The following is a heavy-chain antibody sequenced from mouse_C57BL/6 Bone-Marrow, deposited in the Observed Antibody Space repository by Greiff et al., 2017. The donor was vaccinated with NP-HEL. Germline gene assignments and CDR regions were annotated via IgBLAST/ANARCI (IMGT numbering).Heavy chain of an antibody. CDR2: IYPGDGDT. J-gene: IGHJ3*01. CDR3: ALTYYYGPRFAY. Sequence: QVQLKESGAELVKPGASVKISCKASGYAFSSYWMNWVKQRPGKGLEWIGQIYPGDGDTNYNGKFKGKATLTADKSSSTAYMQLSSLTSEDSAVYFCALTYYYGPRFAYWGQGTLVTVSA. V-gene: IGHV1-80*01. CDR1: GYAFSSYW. D-gene: IGHD1-1*01.